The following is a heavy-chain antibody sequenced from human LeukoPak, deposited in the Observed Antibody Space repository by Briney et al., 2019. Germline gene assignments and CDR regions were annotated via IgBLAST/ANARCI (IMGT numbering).Heavy chain of an antibody. Sequence: PSETLSLTCSVSGDSIISSYFWRWIRQPAGKGLEWIGRIYNTGNTDFNPSLKSRVTMSVDTSRNQFSLKVYSVTAADTAVYYCAKYASGSLVVWGQGTLVTVSS. V-gene: IGHV4-4*07. D-gene: IGHD3-10*01. CDR1: GDSIISSYF. CDR2: IYNTGNT. CDR3: AKYASGSLVV. J-gene: IGHJ4*02.